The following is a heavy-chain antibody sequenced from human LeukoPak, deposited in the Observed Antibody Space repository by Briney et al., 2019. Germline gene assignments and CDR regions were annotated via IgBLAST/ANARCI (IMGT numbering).Heavy chain of an antibody. CDR3: ARGVARSSKFHFSYYFDY. V-gene: IGHV4-39*07. CDR1: GGSISSSSYY. D-gene: IGHD6-6*01. J-gene: IGHJ4*02. CDR2: IYHSGST. Sequence: SSETLSLTCTVSGGSISSSSYYWGWIRQPPGKGLEWIGSIYHSGSTYYNPSLKSRVTMSVDTSKNQFSLNLSSVTAADTAVYYCARGVARSSKFHFSYYFDYWGQGTLVTVSS.